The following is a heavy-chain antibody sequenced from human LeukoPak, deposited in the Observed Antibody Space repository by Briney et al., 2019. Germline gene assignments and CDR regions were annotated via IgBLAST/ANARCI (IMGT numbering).Heavy chain of an antibody. CDR1: GFTFDDYA. J-gene: IGHJ5*02. D-gene: IGHD1-1*01. V-gene: IGHV3-9*01. Sequence: GGSLRLSCAASGFTFDDYAMHWVRQAPGKGLEWVSGISWNSGSIGYADSVKGRFTISRDNAKNSLYLQMNSLRAEDTALYYCAKDLWDDVVDPWGQGTLVTVSS. CDR2: ISWNSGSI. CDR3: AKDLWDDVVDP.